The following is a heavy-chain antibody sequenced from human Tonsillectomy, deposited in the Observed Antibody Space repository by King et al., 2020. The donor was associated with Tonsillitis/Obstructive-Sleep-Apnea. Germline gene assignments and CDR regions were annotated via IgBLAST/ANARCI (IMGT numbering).Heavy chain of an antibody. CDR3: ARGSLGYCRSISCSQEVHYSGMDV. CDR1: GFTFSSYG. Sequence: VQLVESGGGVVQPGRSLRLSCAASGFTFSSYGMHWVRQAPGKGLEWVAVIWYDGSNKYYADSVKGRFTISRDNSKNTLYLQMNSLRAEDTAVYYCARGSLGYCRSISCSQEVHYSGMDVWGQGTTVTVSS. D-gene: IGHD2-2*01. CDR2: IWYDGSNK. V-gene: IGHV3-33*01. J-gene: IGHJ6*02.